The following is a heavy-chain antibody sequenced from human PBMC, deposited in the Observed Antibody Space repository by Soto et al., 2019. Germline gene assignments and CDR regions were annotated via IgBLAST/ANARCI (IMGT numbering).Heavy chain of an antibody. Sequence: ASVKVSCKASGYTFTSYGISWVRQAPGQGLEWMGWISAYNGNTNYAQKLQGRVTMTTDTSTSTAYMELRSLRSDDTAVYYCARDGSIAARPDYYYYMEVWGKGTTVTVSS. V-gene: IGHV1-18*01. CDR3: ARDGSIAARPDYYYYMEV. CDR1: GYTFTSYG. CDR2: ISAYNGNT. J-gene: IGHJ6*03. D-gene: IGHD6-6*01.